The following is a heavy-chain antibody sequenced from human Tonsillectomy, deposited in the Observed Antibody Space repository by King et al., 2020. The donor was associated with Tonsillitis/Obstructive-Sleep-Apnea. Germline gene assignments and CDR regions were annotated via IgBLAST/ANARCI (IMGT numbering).Heavy chain of an antibody. D-gene: IGHD2-15*01. Sequence: VQLVESGGGLVQPGGSLRLSCAASGFTFSSYWMHWVRQAPGKGLVWVSRINSDGSSTSYADSVKGRFTISRDNAKNTLYLQMNSLRAEDTAVYYCARVVNYCSGGSCSFDPWGQGTLVTVSS. J-gene: IGHJ5*02. CDR3: ARVVNYCSGGSCSFDP. CDR2: INSDGSST. CDR1: GFTFSSYW. V-gene: IGHV3-74*01.